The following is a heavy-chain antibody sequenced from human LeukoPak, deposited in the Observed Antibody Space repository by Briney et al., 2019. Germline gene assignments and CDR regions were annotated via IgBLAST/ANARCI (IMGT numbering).Heavy chain of an antibody. V-gene: IGHV3-33*01. Sequence: GRSLRLSCAASGFSFSSYGMHWVRQTPGKGLEWVAVIWFDGSNKYYAESVKGRFTISRDNSKNTLYLQMNSLRAEDTAVCYCASAAGRFDNWGQGTLVTVSS. D-gene: IGHD6-13*01. J-gene: IGHJ4*02. CDR2: IWFDGSNK. CDR3: ASAAGRFDN. CDR1: GFSFSSYG.